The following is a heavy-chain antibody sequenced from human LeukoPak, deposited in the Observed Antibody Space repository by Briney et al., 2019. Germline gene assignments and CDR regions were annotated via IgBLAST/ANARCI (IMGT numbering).Heavy chain of an antibody. CDR3: ARGSSSLGRIDP. Sequence: SETLSLTCTVPGGSMSSSPYYWGWIRQPPGKGPEWIGSIYYTGSTYCNPSLKSRVTMSVDTSRNQFSLKVTSVTAADTAVYYCARGSSSLGRIDPWGQGTLVTVSS. CDR1: GGSMSSSPYY. D-gene: IGHD6-13*01. J-gene: IGHJ5*02. CDR2: IYYTGST. V-gene: IGHV4-39*01.